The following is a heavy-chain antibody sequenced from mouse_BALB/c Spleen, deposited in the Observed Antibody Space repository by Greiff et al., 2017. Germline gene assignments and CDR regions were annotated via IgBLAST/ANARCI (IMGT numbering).Heavy chain of an antibody. CDR2: ISSGGST. CDR1: GFTFSSYA. D-gene: IGHD2-4*01. CDR3: ARGEIYYDYVWYFDV. J-gene: IGHJ1*01. Sequence: EVQVVESGGGLVKPGGSLKLSCAASGFTFSSYAMSWVRQTPEKRLEWVASISSGGSTYYPDSVKGRFTISRDNARNILYLQMSSLRSEDTAMYYCARGEIYYDYVWYFDVWGAGTTVTVSS. V-gene: IGHV5-6-5*01.